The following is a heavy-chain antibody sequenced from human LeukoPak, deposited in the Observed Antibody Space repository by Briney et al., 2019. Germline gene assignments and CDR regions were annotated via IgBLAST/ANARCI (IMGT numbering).Heavy chain of an antibody. D-gene: IGHD3-22*01. V-gene: IGHV4-39*01. CDR1: GGSISSSSYY. Sequence: SETLSLACTVSGGSISSSSYYWGWIRQPPGKGLEWIGSIYYSGSTYYNPSLKSRVTISVDTSKNQFSLKLSSVTAADTAVYYCARLAVDYYDSSGYYFDYRGQGTLVTVSS. CDR2: IYYSGST. J-gene: IGHJ4*02. CDR3: ARLAVDYYDSSGYYFDY.